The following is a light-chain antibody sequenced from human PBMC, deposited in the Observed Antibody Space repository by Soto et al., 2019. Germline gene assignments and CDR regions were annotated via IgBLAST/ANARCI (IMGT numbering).Light chain of an antibody. J-gene: IGKJ2*01. V-gene: IGKV1-5*03. CDR3: QQYERSFALYT. CDR2: KAS. CDR1: QSIGLW. Sequence: DIQLTQSPSTLSASVGDRVTITCRTSQSIGLWLAWYQQKPGKAPDLLIYKASTLERGVPSRFSGSGTGTEFTLTISSLQPEDFATYYCQQYERSFALYTCGQGTKLEIK.